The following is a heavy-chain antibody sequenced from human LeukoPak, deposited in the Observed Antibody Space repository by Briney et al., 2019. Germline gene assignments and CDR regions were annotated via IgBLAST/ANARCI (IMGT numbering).Heavy chain of an antibody. Sequence: ASVKISCKASGYTFTEYILHWVRQAPGQGLEWIGWISGSNGNTKYAQKVQGRVTMTTDTSTTTAYMEVRSLRSDDTAVNYCARDRDRMVQGVTALFDYWGQGTLVTVSS. CDR1: GYTFTEYI. V-gene: IGHV1-18*01. CDR2: ISGSNGNT. CDR3: ARDRDRMVQGVTALFDY. D-gene: IGHD3-10*01. J-gene: IGHJ4*02.